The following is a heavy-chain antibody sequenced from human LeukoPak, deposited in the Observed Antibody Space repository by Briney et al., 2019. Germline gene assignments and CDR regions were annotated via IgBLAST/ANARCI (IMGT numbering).Heavy chain of an antibody. CDR3: ARGIRKGYSSSWYCLGY. D-gene: IGHD6-13*01. J-gene: IGHJ4*02. CDR2: INPKSGAT. CDR1: GYTFNNYY. V-gene: IGHV1-2*02. Sequence: ASVKVSCKASGYTFNNYYMHWVRQAPGQGLEWMGWINPKSGATNYAQKFQGRVTMTRATSISTAYMELSSLRSEDTAVYYCARGIRKGYSSSWYCLGYWGQGTLVTVSS.